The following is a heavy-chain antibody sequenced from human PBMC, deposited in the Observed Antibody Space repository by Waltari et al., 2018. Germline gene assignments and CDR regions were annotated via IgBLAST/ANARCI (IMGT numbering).Heavy chain of an antibody. CDR1: GYTFTWYY. D-gene: IGHD5-12*01. CDR2: VSPTGSSK. Sequence: QVQLVQSGAEMQKPGASVKISCKASGYTFTWYYLTWVRQAPGQGLEWMGIVSPTGSSKASSQKFQGRLTMTTDTSTNTVYMELTGLTSEDTAVYYCARVSEMATIVHAFDIWGPGTLVTVSS. J-gene: IGHJ3*02. V-gene: IGHV1-46*01. CDR3: ARVSEMATIVHAFDI.